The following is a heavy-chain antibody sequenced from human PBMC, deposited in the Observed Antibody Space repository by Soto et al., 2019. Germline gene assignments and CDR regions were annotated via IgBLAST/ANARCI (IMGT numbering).Heavy chain of an antibody. J-gene: IGHJ4*02. V-gene: IGHV3-30*18. Sequence: QVQLVESGGGVVQPGRSLRLSCEASGFTFKNFGMNGVRQAPGKGLEGLAVISSDGSNTYFADSVKGRFAISSDNSKNTILLQMNNLRAEDKTVYFCAKDSVVLRSFAWYLPGPAFDYWGQGTLVTVSS. CDR3: AKDSVVLRSFAWYLPGPAFDY. D-gene: IGHD3-9*01. CDR2: ISSDGSNT. CDR1: GFTFKNFG.